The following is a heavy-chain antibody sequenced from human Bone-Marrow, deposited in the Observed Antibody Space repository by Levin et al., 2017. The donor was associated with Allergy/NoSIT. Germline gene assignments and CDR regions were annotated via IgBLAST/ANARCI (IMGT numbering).Heavy chain of an antibody. J-gene: IGHJ4*02. V-gene: IGHV3-23*01. D-gene: IGHD1-26*01. CDR2: IVASGYST. CDR3: AKVSPEWEVRGKFDY. CDR1: GFTFNTYA. Sequence: PGGSLRLSCTASGFTFNTYAMSWVRQAPGKGLEWVSAIVASGYSTYYADSVKDRFTISRDNSNNTLFLQMNSLRAEDTAVYYCAKVSPEWEVRGKFDYWGQGTLVTVSS.